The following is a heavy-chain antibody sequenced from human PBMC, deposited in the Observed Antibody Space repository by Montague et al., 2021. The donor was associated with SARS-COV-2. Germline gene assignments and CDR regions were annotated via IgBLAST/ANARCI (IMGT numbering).Heavy chain of an antibody. CDR3: AKLPSRDGYNLRDY. Sequence: SLRLSCAASGFTFDDYAMHWVRQAPGKGLERVSGISWNSGSIGYADSVKGRFTISRDNAKNSLYLQMNSLRAEDTALYYCAKLPSRDGYNLRDYWGQGTLVTVSS. D-gene: IGHD5-24*01. V-gene: IGHV3-9*01. CDR1: GFTFDDYA. J-gene: IGHJ4*02. CDR2: ISWNSGSI.